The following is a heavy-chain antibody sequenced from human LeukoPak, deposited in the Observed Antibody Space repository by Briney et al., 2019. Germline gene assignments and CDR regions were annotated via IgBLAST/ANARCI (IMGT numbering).Heavy chain of an antibody. D-gene: IGHD5-18*01. V-gene: IGHV3-23*01. CDR1: GFTFSSYA. Sequence: GGSLRLSCEASGFTFSSYAMSWVRQAPGKGLEWVSAISGSGGSTYYADSVKGRFTISRDNSKNTLYLQMNSLRAEDTAVYYCAKEFTRGYSYGIDYWGQGTLVTVSS. CDR3: AKEFTRGYSYGIDY. J-gene: IGHJ4*02. CDR2: ISGSGGST.